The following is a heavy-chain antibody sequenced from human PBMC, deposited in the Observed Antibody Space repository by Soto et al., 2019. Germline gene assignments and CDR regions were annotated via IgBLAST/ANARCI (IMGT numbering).Heavy chain of an antibody. CDR3: ARRPYYDLSNNYGMDV. J-gene: IGHJ6*02. Sequence: PGESLKISCEGSGYSFTIYWIGWVRQMHGKGLEWMGISYPHGSDTRYSPSFQGEVTISADKSINTAYLQWSSLKASDTAVYYCARRPYYDLSNNYGMDVWGQGTTVTVCS. CDR1: GYSFTIYW. CDR2: SYPHGSDT. V-gene: IGHV5-51*01. D-gene: IGHD3-3*01.